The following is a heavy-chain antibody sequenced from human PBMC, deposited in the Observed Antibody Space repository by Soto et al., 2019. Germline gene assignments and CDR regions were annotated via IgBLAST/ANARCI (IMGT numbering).Heavy chain of an antibody. D-gene: IGHD1-1*01. J-gene: IGHJ5*02. CDR1: GFTFSSYE. CDR3: APRGYIGS. V-gene: IGHV3-48*03. Sequence: XGSLRLSFAASGFTFSSYEMNWVRQAPGKGLEWVSYISSSGSTIYYADSVKGRFTISRDNAKNSLYLQMNSLRAEDTAVFYCAPRGYIGSWGQGTLVTVPQ. CDR2: ISSSGSTI.